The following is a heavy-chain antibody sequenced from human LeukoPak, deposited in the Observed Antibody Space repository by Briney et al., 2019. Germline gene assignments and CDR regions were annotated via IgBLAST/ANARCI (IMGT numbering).Heavy chain of an antibody. CDR3: IRDFRSADL. Sequence: GGSLRLSCVASGFTFSNYWMHWVRQPPGKGLVWVSRIYVDGRTTNYADSVKGLFTISRDNAKNTVYLEMNSLSVEDTATYYCIRDFRSADLWGQGTLVTVTS. V-gene: IGHV3-74*01. CDR2: IYVDGRTT. J-gene: IGHJ5*02. CDR1: GFTFSNYW.